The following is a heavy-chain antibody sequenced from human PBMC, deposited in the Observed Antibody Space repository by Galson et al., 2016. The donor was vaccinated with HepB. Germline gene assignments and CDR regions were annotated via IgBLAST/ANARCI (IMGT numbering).Heavy chain of an antibody. CDR3: ARAPGRGIAVAATPLDY. J-gene: IGHJ4*02. CDR2: ILYDGSNK. V-gene: IGHV3-30-3*01. CDR1: GFIFSNYA. Sequence: SLRLSCAASGFIFSNYAMHWVRQAPGKGLEWVAVILYDGSNKYYADSVKGRFTIFRANFRNTLYLQVNNARPEDTAVYYCARAPGRGIAVAATPLDYWGQGTLVTVSS. D-gene: IGHD6-19*01.